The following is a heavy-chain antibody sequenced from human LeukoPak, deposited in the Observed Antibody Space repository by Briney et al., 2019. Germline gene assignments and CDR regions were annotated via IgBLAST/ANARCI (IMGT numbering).Heavy chain of an antibody. CDR2: IIPIFGTA. Sequence: SVKVSCKASGGTFSSYAISWVRQAPGQGLEWMGGIIPIFGTANYAQKFQGRVTITADESTSTAYMELSSLRSEDTAVYYCARSGVPDSSSWYQDFDYWGQGTLVTVSS. CDR1: GGTFSSYA. CDR3: ARSGVPDSSSWYQDFDY. V-gene: IGHV1-69*13. D-gene: IGHD6-13*01. J-gene: IGHJ4*02.